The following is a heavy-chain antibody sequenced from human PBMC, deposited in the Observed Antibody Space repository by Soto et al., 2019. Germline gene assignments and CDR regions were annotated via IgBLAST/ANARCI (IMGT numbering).Heavy chain of an antibody. CDR2: ISAYNGNT. Sequence: ASVKVSCKASGYTFTSYGISWVRQAPGQGLEWMGWISAYNGNTNYAQKLQGRVTMTTDTSTSTAYMELRSLRSDDTAVYYCAREPYDFWSGYSDGYYYYGMDVWGQGTTVTVSS. CDR1: GYTFTSYG. J-gene: IGHJ6*02. CDR3: AREPYDFWSGYSDGYYYYGMDV. V-gene: IGHV1-18*01. D-gene: IGHD3-3*01.